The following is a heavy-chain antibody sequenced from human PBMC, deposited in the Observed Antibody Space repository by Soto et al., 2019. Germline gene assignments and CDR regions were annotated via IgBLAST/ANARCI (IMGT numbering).Heavy chain of an antibody. CDR3: ARGRGYCSGSSCYVDL. CDR1: GFTFSSYW. Sequence: EVQLVESGGGLVQPGESLRLSCAASGFTFSSYWMHWVRQAPGKGLVWVSRINIDGSSTSYADSVKGRFTISRDNAKNTLYLQMNSLRVEDTAVYYCARGRGYCSGSSCYVDLWGQGTLVTVSS. V-gene: IGHV3-74*01. CDR2: INIDGSST. D-gene: IGHD2-15*01. J-gene: IGHJ5*02.